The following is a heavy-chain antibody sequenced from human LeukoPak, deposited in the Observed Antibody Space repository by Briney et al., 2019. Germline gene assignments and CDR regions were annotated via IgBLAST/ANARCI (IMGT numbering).Heavy chain of an antibody. Sequence: ASVKVSCTASGYTFTSYDINWLRQATGQALEWMGWMNPNSGNTGYAQKFQGRVTMTRNTSISTAYMELSSLRSEDTAVYYCARLLWFGELHNWFDPWGQGTLVTVSS. J-gene: IGHJ5*02. D-gene: IGHD3-10*01. V-gene: IGHV1-8*01. CDR1: GYTFTSYD. CDR2: MNPNSGNT. CDR3: ARLLWFGELHNWFDP.